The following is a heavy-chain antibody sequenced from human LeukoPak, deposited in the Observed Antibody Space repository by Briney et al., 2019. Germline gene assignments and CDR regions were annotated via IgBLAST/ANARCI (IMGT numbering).Heavy chain of an antibody. D-gene: IGHD6-25*01. V-gene: IGHV4-59*01. Sequence: SETLSLTCTVSGGSISSYYWSWIRQPPGKGLEWIGYIYYSGSTNYNPSLKSRVTISVDTSKNQFSLKLSSVTAADTAVYYCARFRRAAEPRARYAFDIWGQGTMVTVSS. CDR1: GGSISSYY. CDR2: IYYSGST. J-gene: IGHJ3*02. CDR3: ARFRRAAEPRARYAFDI.